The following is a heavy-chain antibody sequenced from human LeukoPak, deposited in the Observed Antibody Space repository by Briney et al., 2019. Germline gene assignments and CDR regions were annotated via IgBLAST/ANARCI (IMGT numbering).Heavy chain of an antibody. CDR1: GFTFSSYG. V-gene: IGHV3-30*03. D-gene: IGHD3-22*01. Sequence: PGGSLRLSCAASGFTFSSYGMHWVRQAPGKGLEWVAVISYDGSNKYYADSVKGRFTISRDNSKNTLYLQMNSLRAEDTAVYYCEMVSGFWGQGTLVTVSS. CDR2: ISYDGSNK. J-gene: IGHJ4*02. CDR3: EMVSGF.